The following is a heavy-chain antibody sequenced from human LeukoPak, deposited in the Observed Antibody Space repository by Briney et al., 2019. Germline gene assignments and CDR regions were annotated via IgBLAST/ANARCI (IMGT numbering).Heavy chain of an antibody. CDR1: GGSISSYY. Sequence: SETLSLTCTVSGGSISSYYWSWIRQPPGKGLEWIGYIYYSGSTNYNPSLKSRVTISVDTSKNQFSLKLSSVTAADTAVYYCARGRLIVATIRPFDYWGQGTLVTVSS. J-gene: IGHJ4*02. D-gene: IGHD5-12*01. CDR2: IYYSGST. CDR3: ARGRLIVATIRPFDY. V-gene: IGHV4-59*12.